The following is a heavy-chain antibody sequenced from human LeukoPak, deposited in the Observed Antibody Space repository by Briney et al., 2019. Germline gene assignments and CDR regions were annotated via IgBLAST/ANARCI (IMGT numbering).Heavy chain of an antibody. D-gene: IGHD3-22*01. CDR3: AKHHDSSGGDY. V-gene: IGHV3-30*18. CDR1: GFTFSSYG. Sequence: PGRSLSLSCAASGFTFSSYGMHWVRQAPGKGLEWVAVISYDGSNKYYADSVKGRFTISRDNSKNTLYLQMNSLRAEDTAVYYCAKHHDSSGGDYWGQGTLVTVSS. J-gene: IGHJ4*02. CDR2: ISYDGSNK.